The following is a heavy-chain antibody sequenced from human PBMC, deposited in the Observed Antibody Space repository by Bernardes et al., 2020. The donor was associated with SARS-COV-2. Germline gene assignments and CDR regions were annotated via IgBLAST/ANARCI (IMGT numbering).Heavy chain of an antibody. V-gene: IGHV3-23*03. CDR3: VRDHFGDS. J-gene: IGHJ5*02. D-gene: IGHD2-21*01. CDR2: IDSGNIT. CDR1: GFTFSESA. Sequence: GGSLRLSCTTSGFTFSESAMNWVRRAPGKGLEWVSGIDSGNITEYADFVRGRFTISRDNSKSTVYLHMNVLRVDDTAIYYCVRDHFGDSWGQGDLVTVSS.